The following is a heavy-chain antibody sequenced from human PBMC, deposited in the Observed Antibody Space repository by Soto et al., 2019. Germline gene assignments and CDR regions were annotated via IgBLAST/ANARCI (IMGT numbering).Heavy chain of an antibody. CDR1: GGSISSSSYY. CDR3: ARTKIIAAAGTAGGMDV. Sequence: SSETLSLTCTVSGGSISSSSYYWGWIRQPPGKGLEWIGNIYYSGGTYYNPSLKSRVTISVDTSKNQFSLKLSSVTAADTAVYYCARTKIIAAAGTAGGMDVWGQGTTVTVSS. V-gene: IGHV4-39*01. D-gene: IGHD6-13*01. CDR2: IYYSGGT. J-gene: IGHJ6*02.